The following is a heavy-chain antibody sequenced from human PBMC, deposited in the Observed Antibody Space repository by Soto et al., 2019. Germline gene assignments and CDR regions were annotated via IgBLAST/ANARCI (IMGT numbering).Heavy chain of an antibody. Sequence: PSETLSLTCTVSGGSISSYYWSWIRQPPGKGLGWIGYIYYSGSTNYNPSLKSRVTISVDTSKNQFSLKLSSVTAADTAVYYCARDRGSDYNFDYWGQGTLVTVPQ. J-gene: IGHJ4*02. D-gene: IGHD4-4*01. CDR1: GGSISSYY. CDR3: ARDRGSDYNFDY. V-gene: IGHV4-59*01. CDR2: IYYSGST.